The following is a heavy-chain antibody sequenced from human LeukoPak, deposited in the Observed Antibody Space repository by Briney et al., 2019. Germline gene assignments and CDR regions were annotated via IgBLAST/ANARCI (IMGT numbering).Heavy chain of an antibody. CDR2: ITGSGDYT. J-gene: IGHJ4*02. CDR1: GFTFSGYA. CDR3: AKDGLYYDGSAHVYYFDY. Sequence: GSLRLSCAASGFTFSGYAMTWVRQAPGKGLEWVSSITGSGDYTYYIDSVKGRFTISRDNSKNILYLQMNSLRGEDTALYYCAKDGLYYDGSAHVYYFDYWGQGTLVAVSS. V-gene: IGHV3-23*01. D-gene: IGHD3-22*01.